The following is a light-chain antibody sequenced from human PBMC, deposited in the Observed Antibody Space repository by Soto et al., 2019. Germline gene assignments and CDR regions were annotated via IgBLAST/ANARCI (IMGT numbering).Light chain of an antibody. CDR3: QQSFSVPPYT. V-gene: IGKV1-39*01. J-gene: IGKJ2*01. Sequence: DIQMTQSPSSLSASVGDRVTITCRASRTISTCLNWYQQKPGKAPKLLIYAASSLQSGVPSRFSGSGSGTDLTLTISSLQPEDVATYYCQQSFSVPPYTFGQGTKLEIK. CDR1: RTISTC. CDR2: AAS.